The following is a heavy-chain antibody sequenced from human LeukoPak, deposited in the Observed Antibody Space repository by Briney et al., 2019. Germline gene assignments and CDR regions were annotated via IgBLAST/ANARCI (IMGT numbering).Heavy chain of an antibody. Sequence: GGSLRLSCAASGFTFSNAWMSWVRQAPGKGLEWVSYISSSSSTIYYADSVKGRFTISRDNAKNSLFLQMNSLRAEDTAVYYCAREIITMVRGEGSWFDPWGQGTLVTVSS. V-gene: IGHV3-48*04. J-gene: IGHJ5*02. D-gene: IGHD3-10*01. CDR1: GFTFSNAW. CDR2: ISSSSSTI. CDR3: AREIITMVRGEGSWFDP.